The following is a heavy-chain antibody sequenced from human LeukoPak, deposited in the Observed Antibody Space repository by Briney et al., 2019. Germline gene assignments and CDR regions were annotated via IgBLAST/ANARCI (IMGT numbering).Heavy chain of an antibody. CDR2: ISSAGSTK. J-gene: IGHJ4*02. Sequence: GGSLRLSCAASGFTFNTYAMHWVRQAAGMGLEWVAVISSAGSTKYYADSVKGRFTVSRDNSENTLYLQMNSLRAEDTAVYYCASRTYYYGSGSDPFDYWGQGTLVTVSS. D-gene: IGHD3-10*01. V-gene: IGHV3-30-3*01. CDR1: GFTFNTYA. CDR3: ASRTYYYGSGSDPFDY.